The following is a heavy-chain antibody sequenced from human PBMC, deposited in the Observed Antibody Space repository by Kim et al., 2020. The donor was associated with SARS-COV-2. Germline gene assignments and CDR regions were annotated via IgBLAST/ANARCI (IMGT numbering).Heavy chain of an antibody. D-gene: IGHD6-13*01. V-gene: IGHV3-30*18. Sequence: GGSLRLSCAASGFTFSSYGMHWVRQAPGKGLEWVAVISYDGSNKYYADSVKGRFTISRDNSKNTLYLQMNSLRAEDTAVYYCAKDLRGIAAFSYGMDVWGQGTTVTVSS. CDR1: GFTFSSYG. CDR2: ISYDGSNK. J-gene: IGHJ6*02. CDR3: AKDLRGIAAFSYGMDV.